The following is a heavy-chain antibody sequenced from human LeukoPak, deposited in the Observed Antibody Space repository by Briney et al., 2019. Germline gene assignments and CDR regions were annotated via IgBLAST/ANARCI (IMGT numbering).Heavy chain of an antibody. CDR3: ARVSHCSSTSCYGLYFDY. CDR1: GFTFSSYS. CDR2: ISSSSSYI. V-gene: IGHV3-21*01. D-gene: IGHD2-2*01. J-gene: IGHJ4*02. Sequence: GGSLRLSCAASGFTFSSYSMNWVRQAPGKGLEWVSSISSSSSYIYYADSVKGRFTISRDNAKNSLYLQMNSLRAEDTAVYYCARVSHCSSTSCYGLYFDYWGQGTLVTVSP.